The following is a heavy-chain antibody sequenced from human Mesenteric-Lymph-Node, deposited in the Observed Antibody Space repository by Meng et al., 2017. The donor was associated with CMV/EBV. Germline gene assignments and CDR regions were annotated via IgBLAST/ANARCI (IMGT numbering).Heavy chain of an antibody. D-gene: IGHD2-2*01. Sequence: GESLKISCAASGFSFSSYAMSWARQAPGKGLEWVSGISGTGSSTYYVDSVKGRFTISRDNSRNTLYLQMNSLRAEDTAVYYCAKDLSGVVPADIDYWGQGTLVTVSS. CDR3: AKDLSGVVPADIDY. J-gene: IGHJ4*02. V-gene: IGHV3-23*01. CDR1: GFSFSSYA. CDR2: ISGTGSST.